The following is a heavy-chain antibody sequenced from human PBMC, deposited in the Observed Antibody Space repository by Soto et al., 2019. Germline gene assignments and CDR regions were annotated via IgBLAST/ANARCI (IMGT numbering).Heavy chain of an antibody. Sequence: GGSLRLSCAASGFTFDDYAMHWVRQAPGKGLEWVSCISWNSGSIGYADSVKGRFTISRDNAKNSLYLQMNSLRAEDTALYYCAKVTLMIASGAFDIWGQGTMVTVS. CDR2: ISWNSGSI. CDR3: AKVTLMIASGAFDI. D-gene: IGHD2-8*01. J-gene: IGHJ3*02. CDR1: GFTFDDYA. V-gene: IGHV3-9*01.